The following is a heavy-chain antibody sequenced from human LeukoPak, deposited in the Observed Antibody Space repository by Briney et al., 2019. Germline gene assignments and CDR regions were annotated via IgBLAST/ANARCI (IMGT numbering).Heavy chain of an antibody. D-gene: IGHD4-23*01. J-gene: IGHJ4*02. Sequence: PGGSLRLSCTASGFTFNTYSMNWVRQAPGKGLEWVSYVSSSSRTIYYADSVKGRFTISRDNAKNSLYLQMNSLRAEDTAVYYCARDLGIYDYGGNIDFWGQGTLVTVSS. V-gene: IGHV3-48*04. CDR1: GFTFNTYS. CDR2: VSSSSRTI. CDR3: ARDLGIYDYGGNIDF.